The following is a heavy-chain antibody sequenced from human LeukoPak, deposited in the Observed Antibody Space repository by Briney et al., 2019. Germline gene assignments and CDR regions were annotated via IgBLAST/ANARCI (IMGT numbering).Heavy chain of an antibody. CDR3: ARGAWYGIS. V-gene: IGHV3-7*01. CDR1: VFTFSDYG. Sequence: QTGGSLRLSCAASVFTFSDYGMTWVRQAPGKGLERLATIKKDGSEKYYVDSVKGRFTISRDNAKNSLDLQMNSLRAEDTAVYYCARGAWYGISWGQGTLVTVSS. CDR2: IKKDGSEK. D-gene: IGHD6-13*01. J-gene: IGHJ5*02.